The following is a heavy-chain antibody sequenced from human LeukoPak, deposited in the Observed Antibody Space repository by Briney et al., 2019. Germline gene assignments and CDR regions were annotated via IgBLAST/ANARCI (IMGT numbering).Heavy chain of an antibody. D-gene: IGHD5-18*01. CDR2: IDWDEDK. J-gene: IGHJ4*02. CDR1: GFSLSTSGMR. CDR3: ARTRGYSYGYGFDY. V-gene: IGHV2-70*04. Sequence: SGPALVKPTQTLTLTCTFSGFSLSTSGMRVSWIRQPPGKALEWLARIDWDEDKFYSTSLKTRLTISKDTSKNQVVLTMTNMDPVDTATYYCARTRGYSYGYGFDYWGQGTLVTVSS.